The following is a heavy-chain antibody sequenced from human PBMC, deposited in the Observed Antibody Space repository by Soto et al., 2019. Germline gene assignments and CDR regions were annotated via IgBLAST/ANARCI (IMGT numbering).Heavy chain of an antibody. Sequence: PGGSLRLSCAASGFTFSDYYMSWIRQAPGKGLEWVSNISSSSSYTNYADSVKGRFTVSRDNAKNSVYLEMNSLRGEDTAVYYCARSKGGSYGMDVWGQGTTVTVSS. D-gene: IGHD1-26*01. CDR3: ARSKGGSYGMDV. V-gene: IGHV3-11*03. CDR2: ISSSSSYT. CDR1: GFTFSDYY. J-gene: IGHJ6*02.